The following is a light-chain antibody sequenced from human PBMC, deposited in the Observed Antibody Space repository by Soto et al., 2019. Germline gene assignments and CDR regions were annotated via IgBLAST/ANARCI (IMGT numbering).Light chain of an antibody. Sequence: DIQMTQSPSTLSASVGDRITIACRASQSISSWLAWYQQKPGKAPKLLIYKASILESGVPSRFSGSGSGTEFTLTISSLQPDEFATYYCQQYNSYSSFGQGTKLEIK. CDR1: QSISSW. CDR3: QQYNSYSS. J-gene: IGKJ2*01. CDR2: KAS. V-gene: IGKV1-5*03.